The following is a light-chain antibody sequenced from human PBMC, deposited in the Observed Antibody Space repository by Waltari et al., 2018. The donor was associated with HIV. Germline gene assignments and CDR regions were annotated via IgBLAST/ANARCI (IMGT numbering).Light chain of an antibody. CDR1: QGISID. J-gene: IGKJ4*01. V-gene: IGKV1-17*01. CDR3: LQHDSYPRT. CDR2: AIS. Sequence: DIQMTQSPSSLSASVGDTVTITCRASQGISIDLGWYQQKPGKAPQRLIYAISSLQSGVPSRFSGSGSGSQFTLTITGLQPEDSATYYCLQHDSYPRTFGGGTKVEIK.